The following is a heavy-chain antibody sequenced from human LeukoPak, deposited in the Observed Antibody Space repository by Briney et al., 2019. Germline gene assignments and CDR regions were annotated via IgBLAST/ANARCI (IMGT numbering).Heavy chain of an antibody. J-gene: IGHJ5*01. CDR2: IKRKGDDGTA. V-gene: IGHV3-15*01. CDR1: GFTFSNAW. Sequence: GGSLRLSCAASGFTFSNAWTSWVRQAPGKGREWGGRIKRKGDDGTADYAAPVKGRFTISRDDSKSTASLKMTSPKTEDTAVYYCATDLLDSWGRGTLVIVSA. CDR3: ATDLLDS.